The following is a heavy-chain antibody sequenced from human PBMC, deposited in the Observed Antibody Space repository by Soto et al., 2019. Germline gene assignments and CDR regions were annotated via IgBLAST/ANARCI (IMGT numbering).Heavy chain of an antibody. J-gene: IGHJ6*02. D-gene: IGHD2-15*01. CDR2: IWYDGSNK. Sequence: PGGSLRLSCTTSGFTFNTYGMHWVRQAPGKRLEWVAIIWYDGSNKYYADSVKGRFTISRDNSKNTLYLQMNSLRAEDTALYYCARADCTVVYCYSGPFNYGVAFWAQGTTVPVSS. CDR1: GFTFNTYG. CDR3: ARADCTVVYCYSGPFNYGVAF. V-gene: IGHV3-33*01.